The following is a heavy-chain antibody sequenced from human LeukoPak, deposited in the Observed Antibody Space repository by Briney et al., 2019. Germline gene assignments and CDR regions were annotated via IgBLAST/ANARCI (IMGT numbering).Heavy chain of an antibody. CDR2: IAADDAS. D-gene: IGHD3-3*01. J-gene: IGHJ4*02. CDR1: DSSFRSHD. CDR3: AKGPNFGSWRAVDY. Sequence: PGGSLRFPCAGFDSSFRSHDMSWVRQTLQRGLEWVASIAADDASFYADSVRGRFTISRDKSENILYLQMNSLRADDTAIYYCAKGPNFGSWRAVDYWAQGRGVTVSS. V-gene: IGHV3-23*01.